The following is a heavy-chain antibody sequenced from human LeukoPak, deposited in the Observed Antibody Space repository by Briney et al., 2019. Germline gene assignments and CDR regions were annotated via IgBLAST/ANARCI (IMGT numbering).Heavy chain of an antibody. D-gene: IGHD6-13*01. J-gene: IGHJ4*02. CDR1: GGSISFYY. Sequence: PSETLSLTCTVSGGSISFYYWSWIRQPPGKGLEWIGYIYYTGNTNYNPSLKSRVTISIDTSKNQFSLKLSSVTAADTAVYYCARRGRAAAANFDYWGQGTLVTVSS. V-gene: IGHV4-59*08. CDR2: IYYTGNT. CDR3: ARRGRAAAANFDY.